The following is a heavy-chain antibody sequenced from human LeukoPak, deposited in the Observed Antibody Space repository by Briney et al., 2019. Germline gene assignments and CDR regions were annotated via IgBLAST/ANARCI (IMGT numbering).Heavy chain of an antibody. CDR1: GFTFSSYG. V-gene: IGHV3-30*02. CDR2: MRYDGSNK. D-gene: IGHD1-7*01. CDR3: AKGDGITGTTGDY. Sequence: GGSLRLSCAASGFTFSSYGMHWVRQAPGKGLEWVAFMRYDGSNKYYADSVKSRFTISRDNSKNTLYLQMNSLRAEDTAVYYCAKGDGITGTTGDYWGQGTLVTVSS. J-gene: IGHJ4*02.